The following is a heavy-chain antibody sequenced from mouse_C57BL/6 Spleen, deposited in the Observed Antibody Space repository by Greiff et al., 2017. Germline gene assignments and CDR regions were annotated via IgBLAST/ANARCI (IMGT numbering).Heavy chain of an antibody. J-gene: IGHJ4*01. CDR1: GYTFTDHT. CDR2: IYPRDGST. D-gene: IGHD2-1*01. V-gene: IGHV1-78*01. CDR3: AREGDGNLYYAMDY. Sequence: VKLVESDAELVKPGASVKISCKVSGYTFTDHTIHWMKQRPEQGLEWIGYIYPRDGSTKYNEKFKGKATLTADKSSSTAYMQLNSLTSEDSAVYFCAREGDGNLYYAMDYWGQGTSVTVSS.